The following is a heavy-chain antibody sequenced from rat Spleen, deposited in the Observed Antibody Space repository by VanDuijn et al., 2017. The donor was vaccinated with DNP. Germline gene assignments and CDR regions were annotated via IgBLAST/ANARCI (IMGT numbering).Heavy chain of an antibody. CDR2: IWGYGTT. D-gene: IGHD1-3*01. V-gene: IGHV2-13*01. CDR3: TRRTVAAGYFDY. J-gene: IGHJ2*01. CDR1: GFTFSDYG. Sequence: VQLVESGGGLVQPGGSMKLSCAASGFTFSDYGMAWVRQPPGKGLEWVGAIWGYGTTDYDSTLRSRLSISRDTSRSQVFLKMNRLQTEDTAIYFCTRRTVAAGYFDYWGQGVMVTVSS.